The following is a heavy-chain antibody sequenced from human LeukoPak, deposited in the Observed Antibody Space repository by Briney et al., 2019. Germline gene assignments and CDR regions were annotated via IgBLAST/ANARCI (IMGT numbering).Heavy chain of an antibody. CDR3: ARGYGTV. CDR1: GFTFSSYW. CDR2: ISTDGSFT. D-gene: IGHD5-18*01. V-gene: IGHV3-74*01. J-gene: IGHJ4*02. Sequence: PGGSLRLSCAASGFTFSSYWMHWVRQGPEKGPVWAARISTDGSFTSYADSVKGRFTISRDNAKNTLYLQMNSLRDEDTAVYYCARGYGTVWGQGTLVAVSS.